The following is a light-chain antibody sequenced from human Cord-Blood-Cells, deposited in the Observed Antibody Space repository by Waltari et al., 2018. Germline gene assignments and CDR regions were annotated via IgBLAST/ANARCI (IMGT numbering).Light chain of an antibody. J-gene: IGLJ1*01. CDR3: SSYAGSNNLV. CDR1: SSDVGGYHY. CDR2: EVS. V-gene: IGLV2-8*01. Sequence: QSALTQPPSASGSPGQSVTISCTGTSSDVGGYHYVSWYPTHPGKAPKLMIYEVSKRPSGVPDRFSGSKSGNTASLTVSGLQAEDEADYYCSSYAGSNNLVFGTGTKVTVL.